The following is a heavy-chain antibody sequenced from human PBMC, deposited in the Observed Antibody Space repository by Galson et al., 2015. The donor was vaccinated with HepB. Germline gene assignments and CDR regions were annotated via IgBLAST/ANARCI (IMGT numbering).Heavy chain of an antibody. Sequence: SLRLSCAASGFTFSNYAMSWVRQAPGKGLEWVSNISGSGGSTYYADSVKGRITISRDNSKNTLYLLMNSLRAEDTAVYYCAKDLNGRQLFPDVFDIWGQGTMVTGSS. CDR3: AKDLNGRQLFPDVFDI. CDR2: ISGSGGST. D-gene: IGHD6-13*01. V-gene: IGHV3-23*01. J-gene: IGHJ3*02. CDR1: GFTFSNYA.